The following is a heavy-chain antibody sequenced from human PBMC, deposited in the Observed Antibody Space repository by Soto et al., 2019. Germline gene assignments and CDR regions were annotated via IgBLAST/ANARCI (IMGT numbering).Heavy chain of an antibody. D-gene: IGHD3-22*01. Sequence: GESLKISCKTSGYTFSEYWIGWVRQMPGKGLEWMAIIYPGDSETRYGPAFEGQVAISADRATRTAHLQWKSLKASDTATYYCARHSSAYDYYFDYWGQGSRVTVSS. V-gene: IGHV5-51*01. CDR3: ARHSSAYDYYFDY. CDR2: IYPGDSET. CDR1: GYTFSEYW. J-gene: IGHJ4*02.